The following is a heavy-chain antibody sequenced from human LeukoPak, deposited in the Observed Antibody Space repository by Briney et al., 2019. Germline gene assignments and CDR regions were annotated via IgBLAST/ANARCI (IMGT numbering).Heavy chain of an antibody. D-gene: IGHD1-26*01. J-gene: IGHJ5*02. Sequence: SETLSLTCTVSGGSISSYYWSWIRQPPGKGLEWIGYIYYSGSTNYNPSLKSRVTISVDTSKNQFSLKLSSVTAADTALYYCPGEGGSYLIWFDPWGPGTLVTVSS. CDR1: GGSISSYY. CDR2: IYYSGST. V-gene: IGHV4-59*12. CDR3: PGEGGSYLIWFDP.